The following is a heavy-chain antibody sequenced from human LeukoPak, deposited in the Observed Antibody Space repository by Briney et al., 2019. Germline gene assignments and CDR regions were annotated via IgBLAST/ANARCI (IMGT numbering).Heavy chain of an antibody. D-gene: IGHD3-3*01. CDR2: IIPIFGTA. V-gene: IGHV1-69*06. Sequence: ASVKVSCKASGGTFSSYAISWVRQAPGQGLEWMGGIIPIFGTASYAQKFQGRVTITADKSTSTAYMELSSLRSEDTAVYYCARSHDFRFDPWGQGTLVTVSS. CDR1: GGTFSSYA. J-gene: IGHJ5*02. CDR3: ARSHDFRFDP.